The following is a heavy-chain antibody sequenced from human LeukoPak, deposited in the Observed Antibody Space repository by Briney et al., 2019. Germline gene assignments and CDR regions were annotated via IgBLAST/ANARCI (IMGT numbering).Heavy chain of an antibody. J-gene: IGHJ3*02. V-gene: IGHV3-23*01. CDR3: ARNILFAFDI. Sequence: GGSLRLSCAASGFTFSSYAMSWVRQAPGKGLEWVSTVGGSGDSTYLADSVKGRFTISRDNSKNTLYLQVNSLRAEDTAMYYCARNILFAFDIWGQGTMVTVSS. CDR2: VGGSGDST. CDR1: GFTFSSYA.